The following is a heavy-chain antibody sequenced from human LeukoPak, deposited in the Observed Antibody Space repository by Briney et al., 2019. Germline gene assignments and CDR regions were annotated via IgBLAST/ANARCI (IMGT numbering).Heavy chain of an antibody. CDR2: ISAYNGNT. CDR3: ARYVDTAMVPIYYFDY. J-gene: IGHJ4*02. D-gene: IGHD5-18*01. V-gene: IGHV1-18*01. CDR1: GYTFTSYG. Sequence: GASVKVSCKASGYTFTSYGISWVRQAPGQGLEWMGWISAYNGNTNYAQKLQGRVTMTTDTSTSTAYMELRSLRSDDTAVYYCARYVDTAMVPIYYFDYWGQGTLVTVSS.